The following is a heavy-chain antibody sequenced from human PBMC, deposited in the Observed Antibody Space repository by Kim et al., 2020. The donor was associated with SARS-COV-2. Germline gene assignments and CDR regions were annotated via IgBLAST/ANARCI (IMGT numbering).Heavy chain of an antibody. CDR3: AKHRRPVAATGESDH. D-gene: IGHD6-19*01. V-gene: IGHV3-30*02. CDR2: IGYDGTND. J-gene: IGHJ5*02. Sequence: GSLRLSCVASGFTFSNYGIQWVRQAPGKGLEWVAFIGYDGTNDYYADSVRGRFIISRDESKNTLYLQMNSLRVEDTAVYYCAKHRRPVAATGESDHWGQGTLVTVSS. CDR1: GFTFSNYG.